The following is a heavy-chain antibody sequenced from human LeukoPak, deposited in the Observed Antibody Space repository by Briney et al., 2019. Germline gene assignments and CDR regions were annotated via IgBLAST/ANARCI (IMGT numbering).Heavy chain of an antibody. CDR3: ARSNDFWSSAYYYYYYMDV. CDR1: GGTFSSYA. D-gene: IGHD3-3*01. V-gene: IGHV1-69*05. Sequence: ASVTVSCKASGGTFSSYAISWVRQAPGQGLEWMGGIIPIFGTANYAQKFQGRVTITTDESTSTAYMELSSLRSEDTAVYYCARSNDFWSSAYYYYYYMDVWGKGTTVTVSS. J-gene: IGHJ6*03. CDR2: IIPIFGTA.